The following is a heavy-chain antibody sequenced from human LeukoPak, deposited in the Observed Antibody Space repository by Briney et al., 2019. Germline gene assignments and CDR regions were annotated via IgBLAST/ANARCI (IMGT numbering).Heavy chain of an antibody. J-gene: IGHJ4*02. CDR3: AREAAAYCSGGSCYPRY. CDR2: ISYDGSNK. Sequence: PGGSLRLSCAASGFTFSSYGMHWVRQAPGKGLEWVAVISYDGSNKYYADSVKGRFTISRDNSKNTLYLQMNSLRAEDTAVYYCAREAAAYCSGGSCYPRYWGQGTLVTVSS. V-gene: IGHV3-30*03. CDR1: GFTFSSYG. D-gene: IGHD2-15*01.